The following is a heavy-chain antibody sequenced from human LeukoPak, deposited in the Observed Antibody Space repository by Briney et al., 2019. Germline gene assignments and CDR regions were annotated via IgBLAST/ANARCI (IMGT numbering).Heavy chain of an antibody. CDR1: GGSFSGYY. CDR3: ARGGRTGTHRLPY. V-gene: IGHV4-34*01. Sequence: SETLSLTCAVYGGSFSGYYWSWIRQPPGKGLEWIGEINHSGSTNYNPSLKSRVTISVDTSKNQFSLKLSSVTAADTAVYYCARGGRTGTHRLPYWGQGTLVTVSS. D-gene: IGHD1-1*01. J-gene: IGHJ4*02. CDR2: INHSGST.